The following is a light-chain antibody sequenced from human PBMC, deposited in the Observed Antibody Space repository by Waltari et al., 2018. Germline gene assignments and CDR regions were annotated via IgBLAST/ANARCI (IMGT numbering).Light chain of an antibody. Sequence: SALTQPDSVSGSPGQSITISCSGISSDSGGYNYVAWYQQHPGEAPKLIIYDVTNRPSGVSDRFSDYKSGSSASLTISGLQPDDEADYYCSSFTSSTTGIFGGGTKLTVL. V-gene: IGLV2-14*03. J-gene: IGLJ2*01. CDR2: DVT. CDR1: SSDSGGYNY. CDR3: SSFTSSTTGI.